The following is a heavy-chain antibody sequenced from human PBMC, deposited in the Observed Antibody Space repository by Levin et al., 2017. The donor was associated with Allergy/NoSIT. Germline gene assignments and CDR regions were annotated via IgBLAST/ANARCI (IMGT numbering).Heavy chain of an antibody. CDR3: AIGNVESCSGRCREVYYSSALDV. CDR1: GGSISSGGYY. Sequence: SETLSLTCAVSGGSISSGGYYWSWIRQHPGKGLEWIGYIFYRGITYYNPSLKSRVTISVDTSKDQFSLKLNSVTAADTAVSYCAIGNVESCSGRCREVYYSSALDVWGQGTTVTVSS. D-gene: IGHD2-15*01. CDR2: IFYRGIT. V-gene: IGHV4-31*11. J-gene: IGHJ6*02.